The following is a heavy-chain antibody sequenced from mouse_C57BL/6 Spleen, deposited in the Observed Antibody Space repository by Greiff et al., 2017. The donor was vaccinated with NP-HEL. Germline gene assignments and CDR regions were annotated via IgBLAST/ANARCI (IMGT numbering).Heavy chain of an antibody. V-gene: IGHV10-3*01. CDR2: IRSKSSNYAT. J-gene: IGHJ2*01. CDR1: GFTFNTYA. Sequence: EVMLVESGGGLVQPKGSLKLSCAASGFTFNTYAMHWVRQAPGKGLEWVARIRSKSSNYATYYADSVKDRFTISRDDSQSMLYLQMNNLKTEDTAMYYCVRDQSYYSNYVVFDYWGQGTTLTVSS. CDR3: VRDQSYYSNYVVFDY. D-gene: IGHD2-5*01.